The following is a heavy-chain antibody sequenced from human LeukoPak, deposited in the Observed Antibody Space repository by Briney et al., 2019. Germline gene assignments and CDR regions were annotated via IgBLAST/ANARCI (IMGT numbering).Heavy chain of an antibody. J-gene: IGHJ4*02. Sequence: GRSLRLSCAASGFNFNNFAMSWVRQAPGKGLEWLSAMTGPADTTYYAESVKGRFTISRDYSKSMVFLQMNSLRVEDTAIYYCAKGAEIDHWGQGNVVPVSS. CDR3: AKGAEIDH. CDR1: GFNFNNFA. CDR2: MTGPADTT. V-gene: IGHV3-23*01.